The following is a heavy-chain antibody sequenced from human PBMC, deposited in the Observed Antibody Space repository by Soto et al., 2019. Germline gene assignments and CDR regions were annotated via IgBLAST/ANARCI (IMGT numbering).Heavy chain of an antibody. D-gene: IGHD6-25*01. Sequence: EVQLVESGGGLVQPGGSLRLSCAASGFTFSSYWIHWVRQAPGEGLVWVSRINGDGSTTNYADSVKGRFTISRDNAQNTIYLQMNSLRVEDTAVYYCVRGNSGGYYFDYWGQGTLVSVSS. CDR2: INGDGSTT. V-gene: IGHV3-74*01. CDR3: VRGNSGGYYFDY. J-gene: IGHJ4*02. CDR1: GFTFSSYW.